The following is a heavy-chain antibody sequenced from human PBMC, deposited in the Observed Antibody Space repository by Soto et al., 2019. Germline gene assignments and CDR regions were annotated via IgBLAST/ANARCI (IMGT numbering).Heavy chain of an antibody. V-gene: IGHV1-69*06. J-gene: IGHJ3*02. Sequence: SVKVSCKASGGTFSSYAISWVRQAPGQGLEWMGGIIPIFGTANYAQEFQGRVTITADKSTSTAYMELSSLRSEDTAVYYCARVSGSHGAFDIWGQGTMVTVSS. CDR3: ARVSGSHGAFDI. D-gene: IGHD6-19*01. CDR1: GGTFSSYA. CDR2: IIPIFGTA.